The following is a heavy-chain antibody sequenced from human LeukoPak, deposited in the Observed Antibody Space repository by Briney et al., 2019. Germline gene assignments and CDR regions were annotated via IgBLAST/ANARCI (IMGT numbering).Heavy chain of an antibody. CDR1: GYTFTGYY. V-gene: IGHV1-2*02. J-gene: IGHJ6*03. CDR3: ARDFYYGSGTSLSYYYYYYMDV. Sequence: ASVKVSCKASGYTFTGYYMQWVRQAPGQGLEWMGWINPNSGGTNYAQKFQGRVTMTRDTSINTAYMELSRLRSDDTAVYYCARDFYYGSGTSLSYYYYYYMDVWGKGTTVTVSS. D-gene: IGHD3-10*01. CDR2: INPNSGGT.